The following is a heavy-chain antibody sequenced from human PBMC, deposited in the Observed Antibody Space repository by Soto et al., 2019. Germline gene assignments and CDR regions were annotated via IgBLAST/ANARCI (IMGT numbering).Heavy chain of an antibody. Sequence: ASVKVSCKASGYTFTSYAMHWVRQAPGQRLEWMGWINAGNGNTKYSQKIQGRVTITRDTSASTAYMELSSLRSDDTAVYYCARDPRFRYCSSTSCNEGFDYWGQGTLVTVSS. CDR2: INAGNGNT. CDR1: GYTFTSYA. J-gene: IGHJ4*02. D-gene: IGHD2-2*01. CDR3: ARDPRFRYCSSTSCNEGFDY. V-gene: IGHV1-3*01.